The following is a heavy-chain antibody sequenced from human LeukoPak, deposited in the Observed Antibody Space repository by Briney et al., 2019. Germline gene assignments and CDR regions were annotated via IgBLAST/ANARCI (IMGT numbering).Heavy chain of an antibody. D-gene: IGHD3-9*01. J-gene: IGHJ4*02. CDR1: EFDFSTHA. CDR3: AKGATPRLRFFDWFAAPDY. V-gene: IGHV3-23*01. Sequence: GGSLRLSCAASEFDFSTHAMTWVRQAPGKGLEWVSAISISGTKTYYADSVKGRFTISRDNSKNTVYLQMNSLSAEDTAVYYCAKGATPRLRFFDWFAAPDYWGQGTLVTVSS. CDR2: ISISGTKT.